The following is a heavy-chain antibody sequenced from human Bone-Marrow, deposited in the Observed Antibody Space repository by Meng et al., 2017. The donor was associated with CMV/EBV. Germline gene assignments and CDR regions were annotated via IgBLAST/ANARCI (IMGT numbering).Heavy chain of an antibody. V-gene: IGHV3-23*01. J-gene: IGHJ4*02. D-gene: IGHD5-24*01. CDR2: ISGSGGST. Sequence: GGSLRLSCAASGFTFSSYAMSWVRQAPGKGLEWVSAISGSGGSTYYADSVKGRSTISRDNSKNTLYLQMNSLRAEDMAVYYCAKGTSRDGYNTDFDYWGQGTLVTVSS. CDR3: AKGTSRDGYNTDFDY. CDR1: GFTFSSYA.